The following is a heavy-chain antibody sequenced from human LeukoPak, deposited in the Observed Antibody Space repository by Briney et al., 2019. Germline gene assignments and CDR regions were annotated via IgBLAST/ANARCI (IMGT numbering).Heavy chain of an antibody. V-gene: IGHV3-48*03. CDR2: ISSSGSTI. J-gene: IGHJ4*02. Sequence: GGSLRLSCAASGFTFSSYEMNWVRQAPGKGLEWVSYISSSGSTIYYADSVKGRFTISRDNAKNSLYLQMNSLRAENTAVYYWARVGYDILTGSFDYWGQGTLVTVSS. CDR1: GFTFSSYE. CDR3: ARVGYDILTGSFDY. D-gene: IGHD3-9*01.